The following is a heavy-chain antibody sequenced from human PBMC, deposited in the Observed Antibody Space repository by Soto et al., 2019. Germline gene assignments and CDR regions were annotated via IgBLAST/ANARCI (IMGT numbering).Heavy chain of an antibody. Sequence: PGGSLRLSCAASGFTFSKYAMIWVRQAPGKGQEWVSGITGSGGTIEYAASVKGRFTISRDNSKNTVHLQMNSLRAEDTAMYYCAKDAVYGDGLWLVADWGQGTLVTVSS. CDR3: AKDAVYGDGLWLVAD. CDR1: GFTFSKYA. J-gene: IGHJ4*02. CDR2: ITGSGGTI. V-gene: IGHV3-23*01. D-gene: IGHD2-21*02.